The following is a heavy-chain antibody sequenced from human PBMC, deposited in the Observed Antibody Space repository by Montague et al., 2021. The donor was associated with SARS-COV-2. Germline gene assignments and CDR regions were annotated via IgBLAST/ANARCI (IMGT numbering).Heavy chain of an antibody. CDR3: ARRGYSYYYYAMDV. J-gene: IGHJ6*02. V-gene: IGHV4-34*01. CDR2: INHSGST. CDR1: GGSFSGYY. D-gene: IGHD5-24*01. Sequence: SETLSLTCAVYGGSFSGYYWSWIRQPPGKGLEWIGEINHSGSTNYNPSLKSRVTISVDTSKNQFSLKLSSVTAADTAVYYCARRGYSYYYYAMDVWGQGTPVTVSS.